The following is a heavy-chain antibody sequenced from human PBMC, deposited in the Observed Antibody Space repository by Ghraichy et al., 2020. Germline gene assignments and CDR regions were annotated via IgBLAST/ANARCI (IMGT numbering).Heavy chain of an antibody. V-gene: IGHV3-33*01. D-gene: IGHD2-21*02. J-gene: IGHJ6*02. CDR2: IRNDATNK. CDR1: GFTFSRYG. Sequence: LKVSCAASGFTFSRYGMHWVRQAPGKGLEWVALIRNDATNKYYLESVKGRFTISRDNSKNTLYLQMNSLRAEDSAVYHCARVACGGDCYLPHYGLDVWGQGTTVTVSS. CDR3: ARVACGGDCYLPHYGLDV.